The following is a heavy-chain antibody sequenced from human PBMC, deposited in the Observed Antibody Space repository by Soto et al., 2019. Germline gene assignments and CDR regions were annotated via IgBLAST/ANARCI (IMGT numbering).Heavy chain of an antibody. Sequence: PSETLSLTCAVSGGSISSSNWWSWVRQPPGKGLEWIGEIYHSGSTNYNPSLKSRVTISVDKSKNQFSLKLSSVTAADTAVYYCARRNGYDLRESFGPWGQGTLVTVSS. CDR2: IYHSGST. J-gene: IGHJ5*02. V-gene: IGHV4-4*02. CDR3: ARRNGYDLRESFGP. D-gene: IGHD5-12*01. CDR1: GGSISSSNW.